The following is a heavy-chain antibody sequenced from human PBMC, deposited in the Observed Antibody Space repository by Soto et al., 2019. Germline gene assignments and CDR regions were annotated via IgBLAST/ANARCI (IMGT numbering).Heavy chain of an antibody. Sequence: QVQLVQSGAEVKKPGASVKVSCKASGYTFTSYDINWVRQATGQELEWMGWMNPNSDNIGYAQKFQGRVTMTRNTAISTSYMALSSLRSEDTAVYYCARGGRGYCSSRSGYARAYYYYYMEVWGTGTTVTVSS. D-gene: IGHD2-2*01. CDR1: GYTFTSYD. CDR2: MNPNSDNI. CDR3: ARGGRGYCSSRSGYARAYYYYYMEV. J-gene: IGHJ6*03. V-gene: IGHV1-8*01.